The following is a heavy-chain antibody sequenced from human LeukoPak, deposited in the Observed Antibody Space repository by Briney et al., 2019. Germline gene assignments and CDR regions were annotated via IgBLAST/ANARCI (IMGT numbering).Heavy chain of an antibody. CDR2: IRGGGGSA. J-gene: IGHJ5*01. Sequence: GGSLRLSCTASGFTFSAYAMMWVRQAPGKGPEWVSAIRGGGGSAFYADSVKGRFTISRDSSKHTLFLQMNSLRVEDTAIYYCASRGPGSTGSFDSWGQGTLVTVSS. CDR3: ASRGPGSTGSFDS. D-gene: IGHD6-13*01. V-gene: IGHV3-23*01. CDR1: GFTFSAYA.